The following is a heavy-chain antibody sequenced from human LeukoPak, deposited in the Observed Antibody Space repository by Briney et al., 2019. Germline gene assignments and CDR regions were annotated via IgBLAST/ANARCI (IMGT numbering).Heavy chain of an antibody. CDR2: IWYDGSKK. CDR1: GFTFSSYG. J-gene: IGHJ4*02. Sequence: GGSLRLSCAASGFTFSSYGMHWVRQAPGKGLEWVAVIWYDGSKKYYADSVKGRFTISRDNSKNTLYLQMNSLRAENTAVYYCPVFDSSGYYPSGNGYWGQGTLVTVSS. D-gene: IGHD3-22*01. V-gene: IGHV3-33*01. CDR3: PVFDSSGYYPSGNGY.